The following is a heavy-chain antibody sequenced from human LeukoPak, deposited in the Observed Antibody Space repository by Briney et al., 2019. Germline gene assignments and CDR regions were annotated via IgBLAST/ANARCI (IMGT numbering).Heavy chain of an antibody. CDR3: ARYGSGSSDY. D-gene: IGHD3-10*01. J-gene: IGHJ4*02. Sequence: PGGSLRLSCAASGFTFSSYSMNWVRQAPGKGLEWVSSITSSSSYIYYGDSVKGRFTISRDNAKNSLYLQMNSLRAEDTAVYYCARYGSGSSDYWGQGTLVTVSS. CDR1: GFTFSSYS. CDR2: ITSSSSYI. V-gene: IGHV3-21*01.